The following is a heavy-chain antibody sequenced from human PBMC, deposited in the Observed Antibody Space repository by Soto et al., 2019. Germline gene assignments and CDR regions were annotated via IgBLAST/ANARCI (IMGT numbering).Heavy chain of an antibody. J-gene: IGHJ5*02. CDR1: GGTFSSYA. V-gene: IGHV1-69*06. D-gene: IGHD1-26*01. CDR2: IIPIFGTA. Sequence: QVQLVQSGAEVKKPGSSVKVSCKASGGTFSSYAISWVRQAPGQGLEWMGGIIPIFGTANYAQKFQGRVTITAEKSTSTAYMELRSLRSEDTAVYYCATTRGGSYYFNWFAPWGQGTLVTVSS. CDR3: ATTRGGSYYFNWFAP.